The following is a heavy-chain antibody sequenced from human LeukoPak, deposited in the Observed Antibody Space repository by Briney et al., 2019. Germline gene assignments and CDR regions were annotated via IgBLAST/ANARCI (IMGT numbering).Heavy chain of an antibody. CDR2: INHSGGT. V-gene: IGHV4-34*01. D-gene: IGHD3-3*01. J-gene: IGHJ5*02. CDR3: ARGGRTFWSAYYKSWFDP. Sequence: ASETLSLTCAVYGESFSGYYWSWIRQPPGKGLEWIGEINHSGGTNYNPSLKSRVTISVDTSKNQFSLKLSSVTAADTAVYYCARGGRTFWSAYYKSWFDPWGQGTLVTVSS. CDR1: GESFSGYY.